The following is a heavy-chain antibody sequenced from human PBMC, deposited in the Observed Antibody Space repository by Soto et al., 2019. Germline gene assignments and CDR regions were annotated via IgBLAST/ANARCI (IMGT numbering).Heavy chain of an antibody. CDR3: AHSKYSRSSFDY. Sequence: SGPTLVDPTQPLTLTCTSSGFSLSTSDVGVGWIRQPPGKALEWLAIIYWDDDKRYSPSLKSRLTITKDTSKNQVVLTVTNMDPVDTATYYCAHSKYSRSSFDYWGQGTRVTVSS. D-gene: IGHD6-6*01. J-gene: IGHJ4*02. CDR2: IYWDDDK. V-gene: IGHV2-5*02. CDR1: GFSLSTSDVG.